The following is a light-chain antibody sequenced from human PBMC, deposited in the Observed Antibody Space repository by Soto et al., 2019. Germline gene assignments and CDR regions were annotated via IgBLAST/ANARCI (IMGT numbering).Light chain of an antibody. J-gene: IGKJ2*01. V-gene: IGKV3-20*01. CDR2: GAS. Sequence: EIVLTQAPGTLSLSPVERATLSCRSSQSVSSTYLAWYQQKPGQAPRLLIYGASTRASGIPDRFSGSGSETEFTLTISRLEPEDFAVYYCQQYGSSSVTFGQGTKLHIK. CDR3: QQYGSSSVT. CDR1: QSVSSTY.